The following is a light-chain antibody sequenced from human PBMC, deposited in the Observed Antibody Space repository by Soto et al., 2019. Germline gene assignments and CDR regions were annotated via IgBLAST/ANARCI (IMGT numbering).Light chain of an antibody. J-gene: IGLJ2*01. CDR3: SSYTSGSTLVV. V-gene: IGLV2-14*03. Sequence: QSALTQPASVSGSPEQSITISCTGTSSDVGGYKYVSWYQHHPGNAPKLMIYDVSYRPSGVSNRFSASKSGNTASLTISGLQAEDEAHYYCSSYTSGSTLVVFGGGTKLTVL. CDR2: DVS. CDR1: SSDVGGYKY.